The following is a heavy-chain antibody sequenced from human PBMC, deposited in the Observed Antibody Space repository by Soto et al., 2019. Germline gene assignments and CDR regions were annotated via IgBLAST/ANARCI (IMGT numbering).Heavy chain of an antibody. V-gene: IGHV3-74*01. CDR2: INSDGSST. J-gene: IGHJ4*02. CDR1: GFTFSSYW. D-gene: IGHD3-9*01. CDR3: ARALRTYYDILTGYYSNVGIDY. Sequence: GGSLRLSCAASGFTFSSYWMHWVRQAPGKGLVWVSRINSDGSSTSYADSVKGRFTISRDNAKNTLYLQMNSLRAEDTAVYYCARALRTYYDILTGYYSNVGIDYWGQGTLVTVSS.